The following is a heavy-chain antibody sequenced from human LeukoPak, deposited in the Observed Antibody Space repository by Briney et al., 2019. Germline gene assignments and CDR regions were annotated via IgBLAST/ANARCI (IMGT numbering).Heavy chain of an antibody. Sequence: GGSLRFSCAASGFTFSSYSMNWVRQAPGKGLEWVSSISSSSSYIYYADSVKGRFTISGDNAKNSLYLQMNSLRAEDTALYYCAREQGHIVFDYWGQGTLVTVSS. CDR3: AREQGHIVFDY. D-gene: IGHD2-21*01. CDR2: ISSSSSYI. V-gene: IGHV3-21*01. CDR1: GFTFSSYS. J-gene: IGHJ4*02.